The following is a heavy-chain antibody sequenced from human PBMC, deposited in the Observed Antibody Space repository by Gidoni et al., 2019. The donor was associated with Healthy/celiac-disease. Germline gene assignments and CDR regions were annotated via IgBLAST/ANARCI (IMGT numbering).Heavy chain of an antibody. V-gene: IGHV3-11*01. CDR1: ASTFSVFY. CDR3: AREWYSSQLPYYYYYGMDV. Sequence: QVQLVESGGGLVKPGGSLRLPRPAAASTFSVFYMSWIRPAPGKGLEWVSYISSSGGTIYYADSMKGRFTISRDNAKNSLYLQMNSLRAEDTAVYYCAREWYSSQLPYYYYYGMDVWGQGTTVTVSS. D-gene: IGHD6-13*01. J-gene: IGHJ6*02. CDR2: ISSSGGTI.